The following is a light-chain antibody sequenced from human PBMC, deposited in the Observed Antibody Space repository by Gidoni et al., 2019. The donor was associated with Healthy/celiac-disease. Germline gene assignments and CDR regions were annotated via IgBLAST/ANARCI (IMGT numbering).Light chain of an antibody. CDR1: NIGSKS. CDR3: QVWDSSSDHHVV. CDR2: DDG. J-gene: IGLJ2*01. V-gene: IGLV3-21*02. Sequence: SYVLTQPPSVSVAPGQTARITCGGNNIGSKSVHWYQQKPGQAPVLVVHDDGDRPSGLPERFSGSNSGNTATLTISRVEAGDEADYYCQVWDSSSDHHVVFGGGTKLTVL.